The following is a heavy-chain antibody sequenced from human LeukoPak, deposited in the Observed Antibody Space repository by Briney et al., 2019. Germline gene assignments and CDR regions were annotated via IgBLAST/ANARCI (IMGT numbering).Heavy chain of an antibody. CDR1: GYSFITYW. V-gene: IGHV5-51*01. CDR3: ARQRSSSRVDAFDI. J-gene: IGHJ3*02. CDR2: IYPGDSDT. D-gene: IGHD6-13*01. Sequence: NLGESLKISCKGSGYSFITYWIGWVRQTPGKGLEWMGIIYPGDSDTRDSPSFQGQVTISADKSISTAYLQWSSLKASDTAMYYCARQRSSSRVDAFDIWGQGTMVTVSS.